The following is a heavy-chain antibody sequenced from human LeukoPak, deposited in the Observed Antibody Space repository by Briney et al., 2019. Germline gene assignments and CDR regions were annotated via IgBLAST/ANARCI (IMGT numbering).Heavy chain of an antibody. D-gene: IGHD2-15*01. CDR2: ISSSSSTI. CDR3: ARIYCSGGSCYSSATDY. Sequence: GGSLRLSCAASGFTFSSYSMTWVRQAPGKGLEWVSYISSSSSTIYYADSVKGRFTISRDNAKNSLYLEMNSLRDEDTAVYYCARIYCSGGSCYSSATDYWGQGTLVTVSS. J-gene: IGHJ4*02. V-gene: IGHV3-48*02. CDR1: GFTFSSYS.